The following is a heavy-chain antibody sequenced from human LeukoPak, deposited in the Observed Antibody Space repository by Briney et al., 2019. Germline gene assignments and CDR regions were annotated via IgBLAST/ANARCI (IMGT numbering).Heavy chain of an antibody. Sequence: SETLSLTCTVSGGSISSYYWSWIRQPPGKGLEWIGYIYYSGSTNYNPSLKSRVTISVDTSKNQLSLKLSSVTAADTAVYYCARDLRSAPWAFDIWGQGTMVTVSS. CDR1: GGSISSYY. CDR3: ARDLRSAPWAFDI. V-gene: IGHV4-59*01. J-gene: IGHJ3*02. CDR2: IYYSGST. D-gene: IGHD3-3*01.